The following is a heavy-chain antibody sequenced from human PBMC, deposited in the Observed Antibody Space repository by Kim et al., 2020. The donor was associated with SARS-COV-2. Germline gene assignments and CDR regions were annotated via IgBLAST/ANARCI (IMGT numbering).Heavy chain of an antibody. V-gene: IGHV4-31*03. D-gene: IGHD3-9*01. J-gene: IGHJ3*02. Sequence: SETLSLTCTVSGGSISSGGYYWSWIRQHPGKGLEWIGYIYYSGSTYYNPSLKSRVTISVDTSKNQFSLKLSSVTAADTAVYYCASAGILTGLDAFDIWGQGTMVTVSS. CDR2: IYYSGST. CDR1: GGSISSGGYY. CDR3: ASAGILTGLDAFDI.